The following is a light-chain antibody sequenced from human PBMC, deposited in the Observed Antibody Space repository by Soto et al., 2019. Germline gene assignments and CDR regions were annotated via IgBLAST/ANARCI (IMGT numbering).Light chain of an antibody. Sequence: EIVLTQSPATLSLSPGDRATLSCRASQSISSHLAWYQQRPGHVVRLLIDDASHRATGIPVSFSGSGTGTDFTLTINELEHEEFAVYFYHQRNDGLTFGGGSKVEIK. CDR1: QSISSH. J-gene: IGKJ4*01. CDR2: DAS. V-gene: IGKV3-11*01. CDR3: HQRNDGLT.